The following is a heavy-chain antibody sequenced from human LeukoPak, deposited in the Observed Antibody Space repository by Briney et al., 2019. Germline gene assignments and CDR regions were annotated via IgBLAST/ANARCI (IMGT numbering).Heavy chain of an antibody. V-gene: IGHV3-21*01. Sequence: GGSLRLSCAASGFTFSSYSMNWVRQAPGKGLEWVSSISSSSSYIYYADSVKGRFTISRDNAKNSLYLQMNSLRAEDTAMYYCARGDTYGSGGYWYWGQGTLVTVSS. CDR3: ARGDTYGSGGYWY. D-gene: IGHD3-10*01. J-gene: IGHJ4*02. CDR2: ISSSSSYI. CDR1: GFTFSSYS.